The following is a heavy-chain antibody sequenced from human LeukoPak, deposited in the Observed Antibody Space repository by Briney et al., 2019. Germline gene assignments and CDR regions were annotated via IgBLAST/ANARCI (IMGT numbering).Heavy chain of an antibody. CDR1: GGSFSGYY. V-gene: IGHV4-34*01. CDR2: INHSGST. Sequence: SETLSLTCAVYGGSFSGYYWSWIRQPPGKGLEWIGEINHSGSTNYNPSLKSRVIISVDTSRNQFSLKLSSVTAADTAVYYCARARWVYGSGSYSLDYWGQGTLVTVSS. J-gene: IGHJ4*02. CDR3: ARARWVYGSGSYSLDY. D-gene: IGHD3-10*01.